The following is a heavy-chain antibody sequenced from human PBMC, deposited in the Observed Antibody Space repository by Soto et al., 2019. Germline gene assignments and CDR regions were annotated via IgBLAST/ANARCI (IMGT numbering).Heavy chain of an antibody. Sequence: GESLKISCQGSGYSFTSYWIGWVRQIPGKGLEWMGVIYPGDSDTRYSPSFEGQVTISVDTSISTAYLQWSSLKASDTAMYYCARAPSYYYDSRGYPLRAFDIWGQGTMVTVSS. CDR1: GYSFTSYW. CDR2: IYPGDSDT. D-gene: IGHD3-22*01. V-gene: IGHV5-51*01. CDR3: ARAPSYYYDSRGYPLRAFDI. J-gene: IGHJ3*02.